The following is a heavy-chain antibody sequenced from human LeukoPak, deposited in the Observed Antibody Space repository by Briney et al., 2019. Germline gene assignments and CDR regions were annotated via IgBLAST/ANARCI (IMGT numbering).Heavy chain of an antibody. CDR1: GGSISGYY. J-gene: IGHJ1*01. Sequence: PSETLSLTCTVSGGSISGYYWSWIRQPPGKGLEWIGEINHSGSTNYNPSLKSRVTISVDTSKNQFSLKLSSVTAADTAVYYCARGSAAILRYFQHWGQGTLVTVSS. D-gene: IGHD2-2*02. CDR2: INHSGST. CDR3: ARGSAAILRYFQH. V-gene: IGHV4-34*01.